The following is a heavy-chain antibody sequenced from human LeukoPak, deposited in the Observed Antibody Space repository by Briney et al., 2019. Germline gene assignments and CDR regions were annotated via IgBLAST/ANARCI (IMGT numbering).Heavy chain of an antibody. J-gene: IGHJ4*02. CDR3: ARDPPIGVVPAAIENY. CDR1: GYTFTGYY. CDR2: INPNSGGT. V-gene: IGHV1-2*02. Sequence: GASVKVSCKASGYTFTGYYMHWVRQAPGQGLEWMGWINPNSGGTNYAQKFQGRVTMTRDTSISTAYMELSRLRSDDTAVYYCARDPPIGVVPAAIENYWGQGTLVTVSS. D-gene: IGHD2-2*01.